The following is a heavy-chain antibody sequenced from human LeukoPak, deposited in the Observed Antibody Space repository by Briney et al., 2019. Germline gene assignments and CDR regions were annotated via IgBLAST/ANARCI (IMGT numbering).Heavy chain of an antibody. CDR3: ARGRSNYYGMDV. Sequence: TSETLSLTCAVYGGPFSDYYWSWIRQPPGKGLEWIGKINHSGSTNYRPSLKSRVTMSVDTSKNLFSLKVSSVTAADTAVYYCARGRSNYYGMDVWGQGTTVTVSS. V-gene: IGHV4-34*01. J-gene: IGHJ6*02. D-gene: IGHD1-26*01. CDR1: GGPFSDYY. CDR2: INHSGST.